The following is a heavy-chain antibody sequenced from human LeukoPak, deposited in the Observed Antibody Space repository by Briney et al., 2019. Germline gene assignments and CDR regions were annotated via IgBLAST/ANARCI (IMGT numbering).Heavy chain of an antibody. Sequence: SSETLSLTCTVSDASFSSYYWSWIRQPPGKGLEWIGYIYYSGSTNYNPSLKSRVTMSVDTSKKQFSLKLSSVTAADTAVYYCARGGSRHIRSSDFDYWGQGTLVTVSS. CDR1: DASFSSYY. J-gene: IGHJ4*02. V-gene: IGHV4-59*01. D-gene: IGHD6-6*01. CDR2: IYYSGST. CDR3: ARGGSRHIRSSDFDY.